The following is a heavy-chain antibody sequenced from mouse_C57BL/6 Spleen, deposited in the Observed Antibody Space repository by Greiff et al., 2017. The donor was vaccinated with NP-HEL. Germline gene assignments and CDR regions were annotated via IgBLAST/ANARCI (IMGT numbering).Heavy chain of an antibody. V-gene: IGHV1-55*01. J-gene: IGHJ4*01. CDR3: ATYGGSSYAMDY. Sequence: VQLQQPGAELVKPGASVKMSCKASGYTFTSYWITWVKQRPGQGLEWIGDIYPGSGSTNYNEKFKSKATLTVDTSSSTAYLQLSSLTSEDSAVYYCATYGGSSYAMDYWGQGTSVTVSS. CDR1: GYTFTSYW. D-gene: IGHD1-1*01. CDR2: IYPGSGST.